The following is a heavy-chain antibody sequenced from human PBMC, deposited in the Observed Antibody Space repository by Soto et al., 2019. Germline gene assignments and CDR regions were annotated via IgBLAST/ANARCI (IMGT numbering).Heavy chain of an antibody. CDR2: INPNTGGT. CDR1: GYTLTGYY. CDR3: ARDRPREF. V-gene: IGHV1-2*02. J-gene: IGHJ6*02. Sequence: GSVNVSCKASGYTLTGYYMHWVRQAPGKGLEWMGWINPNTGGTNYEQNFQGRVTMNRDTYISTAYMELSRLTSDDTAVYYCARDRPREFWGQGTTVSASS. D-gene: IGHD6-6*01.